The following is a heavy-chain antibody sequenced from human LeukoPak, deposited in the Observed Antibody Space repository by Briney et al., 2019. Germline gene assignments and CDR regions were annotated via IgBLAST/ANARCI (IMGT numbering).Heavy chain of an antibody. CDR2: IRHDGHT. J-gene: IGHJ3*01. CDR3: ARQVATKGEWAFDV. V-gene: IGHV4-38-2*02. D-gene: IGHD5-12*01. Sequence: SETLSLTCTVSGYFSTAYYWGWIRQPPGKGLEWIGSIRHDGHTYYNASLKSQVTISVDMSRNQFSVKLNSLTAADTAVYYCARQVATKGEWAFDVWGQGTMVTVSS. CDR1: GYFSTAYY.